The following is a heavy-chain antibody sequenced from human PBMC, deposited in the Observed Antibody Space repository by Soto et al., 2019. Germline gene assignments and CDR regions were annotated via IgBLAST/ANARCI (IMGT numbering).Heavy chain of an antibody. CDR3: ARTSDVVDYDSSGYTGC. J-gene: IGHJ4*02. V-gene: IGHV5-10-1*01. CDR1: GYSFTSYW. D-gene: IGHD3-22*01. CDR2: IDPSDSYT. Sequence: PGESLKISCKGSGYSFTSYWISWVRQMPGKGLEWMGRIDPSDSYTNYSPSVQGHVTISADKSISTAYLQWSSLKPSDTAMDYCARTSDVVDYDSSGYTGCWGQGTMFGVSS.